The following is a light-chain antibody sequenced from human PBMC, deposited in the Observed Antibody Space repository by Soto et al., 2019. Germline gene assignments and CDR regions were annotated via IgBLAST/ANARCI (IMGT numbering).Light chain of an antibody. CDR2: GNN. V-gene: IGLV1-40*01. CDR3: RSYDSSLSGSGV. J-gene: IGLJ2*01. CDR1: SSNIGTGYD. Sequence: QSVLTQPPSVSGAPGQRVTISCTGSSSNIGTGYDVHWYQQLPGTAPKLLIYGNNNRPSGVPDRFSGSKSGTSASLAITGLQAEDEADYYCRSYDSSLSGSGVFGGGTKLTVL.